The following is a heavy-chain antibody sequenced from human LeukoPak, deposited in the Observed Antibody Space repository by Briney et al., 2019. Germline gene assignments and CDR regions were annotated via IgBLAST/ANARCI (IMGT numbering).Heavy chain of an antibody. CDR3: ARDRSDCSGGSCPPAY. J-gene: IGHJ4*02. CDR2: IYYSGSS. D-gene: IGHD2-15*01. V-gene: IGHV4-30-4*08. CDR1: GGSISSGDYY. Sequence: SQTLSLTCTVSGGSISSGDYYWSWIRQPPGKGLEWIGYIYYSGSSYYNPSLKSRVTISVDTSKNQFSLKLSSVTAADTAVYYCARDRSDCSGGSCPPAYWGQGTLVTVSS.